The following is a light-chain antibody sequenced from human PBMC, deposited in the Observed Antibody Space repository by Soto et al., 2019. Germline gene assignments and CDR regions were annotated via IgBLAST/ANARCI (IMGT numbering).Light chain of an antibody. CDR2: GAS. CDR1: QSVSRN. Sequence: EIVMTQSPATLSVSPGERATLICRASQSVSRNLAWYQQKPGQAPRLLIYGASTRATDTPARFSGGGSGTEFTLTISSLQSEDFAVYYCQHYNNWWTFGQGTKLEIK. J-gene: IGKJ1*01. V-gene: IGKV3-15*01. CDR3: QHYNNWWT.